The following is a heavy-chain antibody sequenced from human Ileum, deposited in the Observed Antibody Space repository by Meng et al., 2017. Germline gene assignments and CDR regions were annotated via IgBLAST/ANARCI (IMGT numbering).Heavy chain of an antibody. CDR3: ARESGRYCSGGSCYYHDAFDI. CDR1: GGSISSYY. CDR2: IYTSGST. J-gene: IGHJ3*02. Sequence: SETLSLTCTVSGGSISSYYWSWIRQPAGKGLEWIGRIYTSGSTNYNPSLKSRVTMSVDTSKNQFSLKLSSVTAADTAVYYCARESGRYCSGGSCYYHDAFDIWGQGTMVTVSS. D-gene: IGHD2-15*01. V-gene: IGHV4-4*07.